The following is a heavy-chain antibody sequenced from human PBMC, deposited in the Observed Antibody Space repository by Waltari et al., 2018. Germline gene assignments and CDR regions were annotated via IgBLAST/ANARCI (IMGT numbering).Heavy chain of an antibody. CDR3: ARYLLGTNDY. D-gene: IGHD7-27*01. CDR2: IYSAGTT. J-gene: IGHJ4*02. CDR1: GFTVGNSY. V-gene: IGHV3-53*01. Sequence: EVQLVESGGALIQPGGSMRLSCAVSGFTVGNSYMSWVRQTTGKGLEWVSVIYSAGTTYYAASVRGRFTISRDNSKNTLYLQMNTLRAEDTALYYCARYLLGTNDYWGQGTQVTVST.